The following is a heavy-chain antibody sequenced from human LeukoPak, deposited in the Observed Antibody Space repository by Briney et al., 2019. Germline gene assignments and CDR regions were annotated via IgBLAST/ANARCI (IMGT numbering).Heavy chain of an antibody. D-gene: IGHD4-23*01. V-gene: IGHV1-2*02. CDR1: GYTFTGYF. Sequence: ASVKVSCKASGYTFTGYFMHWVRQAPGQGLEWMGWINPNSGGTKYAQKFQGRVTMTRDTSISTAYMELSRLRSDDTAVYYCARTYGGNSGGYWGQGTLVTVSS. J-gene: IGHJ4*02. CDR2: INPNSGGT. CDR3: ARTYGGNSGGY.